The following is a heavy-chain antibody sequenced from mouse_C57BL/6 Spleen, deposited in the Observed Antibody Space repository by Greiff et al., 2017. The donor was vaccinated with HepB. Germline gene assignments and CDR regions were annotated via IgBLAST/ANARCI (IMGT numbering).Heavy chain of an antibody. J-gene: IGHJ2*01. D-gene: IGHD2-4*01. CDR3: ARMCYDYDVFDY. CDR2: ISDGGSYT. CDR1: GFTFSSYA. V-gene: IGHV5-4*01. Sequence: EVQLVESGGGLVKPGGSLKLSCAASGFTFSSYAMSWVRQTPEKRLEWVATISDGGSYTYYPDNVKGRFTISRDNAKNNLYLQMSHLKSEDTAMYYCARMCYDYDVFDYWGQGTTLTVSS.